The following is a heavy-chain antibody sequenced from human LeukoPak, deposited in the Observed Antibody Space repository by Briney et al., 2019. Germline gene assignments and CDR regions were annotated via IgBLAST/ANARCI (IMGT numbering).Heavy chain of an antibody. CDR1: GFTFNSYA. D-gene: IGHD3-16*01. CDR2: IGGGGENT. J-gene: IGHJ4*02. CDR3: AKRDVAFATLFYFDS. V-gene: IGHV3-23*01. Sequence: GGSLRLSCAASGFTFNSYALSWVRQAPGKGLEWVSTIGGGGENTYYADSVKGRFTISRDSSKNTVYLHMNSLRAEDTAAYYCAKRDVAFATLFYFDSWGQGTLATVSS.